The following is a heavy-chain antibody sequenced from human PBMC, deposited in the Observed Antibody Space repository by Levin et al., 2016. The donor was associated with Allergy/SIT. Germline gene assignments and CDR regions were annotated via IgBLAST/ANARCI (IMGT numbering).Heavy chain of an antibody. CDR2: IYYIGGT. Sequence: LRLSCSVSGGSISTTSDHWGWIRQPPGKGLEWVGSIYYIGGTYYNPSLKSRVTISVDTSKNQFSLNLSSVTAADTAVYYCARLQNGYDAWGQGILVTVSS. J-gene: IGHJ5*02. CDR3: ARLQNGYDA. V-gene: IGHV4-39*01. D-gene: IGHD5-12*01. CDR1: GGSISTTSDH.